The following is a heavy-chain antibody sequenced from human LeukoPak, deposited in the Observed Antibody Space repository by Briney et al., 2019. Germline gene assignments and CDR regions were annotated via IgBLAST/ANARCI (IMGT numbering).Heavy chain of an antibody. V-gene: IGHV3-30*03. CDR2: ISYDGSNK. CDR1: GFTFSSYG. Sequence: GGSLRLSCAASGFTFSSYGMHWVRQAPGKGLEWVAVISYDGSNKYYADSVKGRFTISRDNSKNTLYLQMNSLRAEDTAVYYCSAQNAFDIWGQGTMVTVPS. CDR3: SAQNAFDI. J-gene: IGHJ3*02.